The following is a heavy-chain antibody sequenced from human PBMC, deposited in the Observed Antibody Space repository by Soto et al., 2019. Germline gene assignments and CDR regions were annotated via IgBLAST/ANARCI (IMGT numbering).Heavy chain of an antibody. CDR2: INQDGGDK. J-gene: IGHJ2*01. CDR3: VLGRGWYFAL. CDR1: GFTFRTSW. V-gene: IGHV3-7*01. Sequence: EVQLVESGGGLVQPGGSLRLTCADSGFTFRTSWLHWVRQAPGKGLEWVATINQDGGDKYYVDSVKGRFTVSRDNAKNSLYLQMSSPRAEDTAVYYCVLGRGWYFALWGRGTLLTVSS. D-gene: IGHD3-16*01.